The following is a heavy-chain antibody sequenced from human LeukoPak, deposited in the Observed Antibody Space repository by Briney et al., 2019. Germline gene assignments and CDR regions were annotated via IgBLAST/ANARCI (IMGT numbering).Heavy chain of an antibody. D-gene: IGHD3-22*01. CDR3: ARGGLYYYDSSGYYYPHFDY. Sequence: GTSVKVSCKASGFTFTSSAMQWVRQARGQRLEWIGWIVVGSGNTNYAQKFQERVTITRDMSTSTAYMELSSLRSDDTAVYYCARGGLYYYDSSGYYYPHFDYWGQGTLVTVSS. CDR2: IVVGSGNT. J-gene: IGHJ4*02. CDR1: GFTFTSSA. V-gene: IGHV1-58*02.